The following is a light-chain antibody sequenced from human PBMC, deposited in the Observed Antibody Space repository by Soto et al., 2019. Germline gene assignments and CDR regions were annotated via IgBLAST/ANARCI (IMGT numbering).Light chain of an antibody. J-gene: IGKJ2*01. CDR3: EQYKSWPYT. CDR1: QSVSSN. V-gene: IGKV3-15*01. CDR2: GAS. Sequence: EIVMTQSPATLSVSPGERATLSCRASQSVSSNLAWYQQKPGQAPRLLIYGASTRATGIPARFSGSGSGTEFTLTISSLQSEHFAVYYCEQYKSWPYTFGQGTKVDIK.